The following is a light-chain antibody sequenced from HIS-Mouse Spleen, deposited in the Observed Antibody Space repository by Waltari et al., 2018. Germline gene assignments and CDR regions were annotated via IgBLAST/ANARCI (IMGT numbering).Light chain of an antibody. Sequence: QSALTQPASVTGSPGQSITIPCTGTRSDVGRYNLVPWYQQHPGQAPKLMIYEGSKRPSGVSNRFSGSKSGNTASLTISGLQAEDEADYYCCSYAGSSTFEVFGGGTKLTVL. J-gene: IGLJ2*01. CDR1: RSDVGRYNL. CDR3: CSYAGSSTFEV. CDR2: EGS. V-gene: IGLV2-23*03.